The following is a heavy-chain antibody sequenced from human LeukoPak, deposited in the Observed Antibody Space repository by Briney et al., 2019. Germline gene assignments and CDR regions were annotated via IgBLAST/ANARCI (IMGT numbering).Heavy chain of an antibody. CDR1: GYTFTGYY. J-gene: IGHJ4*02. CDR2: INPNSGGT. Sequence: ASVKVSCKASGYTFTGYYMHWVRQAPGQGLEWMGWINPNSGGTNYAQKFQGRVTMTRDTSISTAYMELSRLRSDDTAVYYCARALGPPIVVVPAAPLDYWGQGTLVTVSS. D-gene: IGHD2-2*01. V-gene: IGHV1-2*02. CDR3: ARALGPPIVVVPAAPLDY.